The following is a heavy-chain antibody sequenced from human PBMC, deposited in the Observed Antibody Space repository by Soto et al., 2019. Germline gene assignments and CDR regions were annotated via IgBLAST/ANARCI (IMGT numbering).Heavy chain of an antibody. Sequence: SETLSLTCTVSGGSISSYYWSWIRQPPGKGLEWIGYIYYSGSTNYNPSLKSRVTISVDTSKNQFSLKLSSVTAADTAVYNCARERSSSGYSNYFDYWGQGTLVTVSS. CDR3: ARERSSSGYSNYFDY. D-gene: IGHD3-22*01. J-gene: IGHJ4*02. CDR1: GGSISSYY. CDR2: IYYSGST. V-gene: IGHV4-59*01.